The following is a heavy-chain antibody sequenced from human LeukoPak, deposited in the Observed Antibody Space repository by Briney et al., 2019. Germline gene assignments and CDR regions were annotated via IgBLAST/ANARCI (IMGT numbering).Heavy chain of an antibody. V-gene: IGHV1-2*02. CDR3: ARPYYDILTGYRVYYFDY. CDR2: INPNSGGT. CDR1: GYTFTGYY. J-gene: IGHJ4*02. D-gene: IGHD3-9*01. Sequence: ASVKVSCKASGYTFTGYYMHWVRQAPGQGLEWMGWINPNSGGTNYAQKFQGRVTMTRDTSISTAYMELSGLRSDDTAVYYCARPYYDILTGYRVYYFDYWGQGTLVTVSS.